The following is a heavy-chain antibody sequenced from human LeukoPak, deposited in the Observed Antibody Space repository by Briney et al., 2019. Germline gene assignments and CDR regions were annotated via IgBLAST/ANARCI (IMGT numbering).Heavy chain of an antibody. CDR2: ISSSGDTI. V-gene: IGHV3-48*04. CDR1: GFTFSSYS. J-gene: IGHJ4*02. CDR3: APFNPGDYGGFVY. Sequence: PGGSLRLSCAASGFTFSSYSMNWVRQAPGKGLEWVSYISSSGDTIYYADSVKGRFAISRDNAENSLYLQMNSLRAEDTAVYYCAPFNPGDYGGFVYWGQGTLVTVSS. D-gene: IGHD4-17*01.